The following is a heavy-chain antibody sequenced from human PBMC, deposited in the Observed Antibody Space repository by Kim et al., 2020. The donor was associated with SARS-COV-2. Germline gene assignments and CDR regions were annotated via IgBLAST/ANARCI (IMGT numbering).Heavy chain of an antibody. V-gene: IGHV3-11*06. CDR3: ARERIAVAGRYYYYGMDV. J-gene: IGHJ6*02. Sequence: KCRFTITRDNAKNSLYLEMNSLIAEDTAVYYCARERIAVAGRYYYYGMDVWGQGTTVTVSS. D-gene: IGHD6-19*01.